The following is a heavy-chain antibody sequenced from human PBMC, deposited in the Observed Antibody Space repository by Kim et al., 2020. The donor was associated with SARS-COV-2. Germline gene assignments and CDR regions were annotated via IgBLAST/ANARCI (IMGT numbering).Heavy chain of an antibody. D-gene: IGHD3-10*01. CDR3: ARDSGKELWFGELFGLFDY. Sequence: SRVTISVDTSKNQFSLKLSSVTAADTAVYYCARDSGKELWFGELFGLFDYWGQGTLVTVSS. J-gene: IGHJ4*02. V-gene: IGHV4-39*07.